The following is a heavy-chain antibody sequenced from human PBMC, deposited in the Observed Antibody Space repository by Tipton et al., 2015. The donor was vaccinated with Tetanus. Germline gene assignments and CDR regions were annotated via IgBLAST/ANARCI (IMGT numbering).Heavy chain of an antibody. V-gene: IGHV4-59*01. CDR1: GFTFSSDW. D-gene: IGHD4-23*01. CDR3: ARCPYGGTSGTLYY. J-gene: IGHJ4*02. CDR2: IHYSGTT. Sequence: LRLSCAASGFTFSSDWMNWVRQVPGKGLEWIGYIHYSGTTNYNPSLKSRVTISLDTSKKQFSLRLNSVTAADTAVYYCARCPYGGTSGTLYYWGLGTLVTVSS.